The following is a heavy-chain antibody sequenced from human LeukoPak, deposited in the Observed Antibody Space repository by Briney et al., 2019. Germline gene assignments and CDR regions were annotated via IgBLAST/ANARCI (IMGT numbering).Heavy chain of an antibody. CDR3: ARAQWLANFDY. D-gene: IGHD6-19*01. Sequence: PGGSLGLSCAASGFTVSSNYMSWVRQAPGKGLEWVSVIYSGGSTYYADSVKGRFTISRDNSKNTLYLQMNSLRAEDTAVYYCARAQWLANFDYWGQGTLVTVSS. CDR2: IYSGGST. V-gene: IGHV3-66*02. CDR1: GFTVSSNY. J-gene: IGHJ4*02.